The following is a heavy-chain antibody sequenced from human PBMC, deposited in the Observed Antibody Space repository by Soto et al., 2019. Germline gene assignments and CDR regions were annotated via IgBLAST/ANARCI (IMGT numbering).Heavy chain of an antibody. D-gene: IGHD6-6*01. J-gene: IGHJ4*02. CDR3: AREVGKVGYSSSSCDY. CDR1: GYTLTGHY. CDR2: INPDNGGT. Sequence: ASVKVSCKASGYTLTGHYMYWVRQAPGQGLEWMGWINPDNGGTSYTQKFQGRVTMTTDTSINTAYMELSRLRSDDTAVYYCAREVGKVGYSSSSCDYWGQGSLVTVSS. V-gene: IGHV1-2*02.